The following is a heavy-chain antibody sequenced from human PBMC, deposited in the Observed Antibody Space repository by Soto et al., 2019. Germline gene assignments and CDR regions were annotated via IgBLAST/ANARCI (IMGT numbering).Heavy chain of an antibody. J-gene: IGHJ5*02. CDR1: GDSFSKYT. CDR2: FIPSFGTT. Sequence: QVQLVQSGAEVKKPGSSVRVSCKTSGDSFSKYTVNWVRQAPRQGLEWMGGFIPSFGTTNFAPTLQGRVTITAAQPMNTVYMELSSLRSEDTALYYGARGRGLYNSGRSQLASWGKGTLVTVSS. D-gene: IGHD1-1*01. CDR3: ARGRGLYNSGRSQLAS. V-gene: IGHV1-69*01.